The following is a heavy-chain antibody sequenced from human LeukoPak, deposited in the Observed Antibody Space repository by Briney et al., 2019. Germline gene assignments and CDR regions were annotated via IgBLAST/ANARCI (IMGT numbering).Heavy chain of an antibody. D-gene: IGHD3-22*01. CDR3: AKDMESAYDCSGYISPFDS. J-gene: IGHJ4*02. CDR2: IGGSGVRT. CDR1: GFTFSSYE. V-gene: IGHV3-23*01. Sequence: GGSLRLSCAASGFTFSSYEMNWVRQAPGKGLEWVSGIGGSGVRTYYADSVRGRFTISRDNSKNTLYLQMNSLRAEDTAVYYCAKDMESAYDCSGYISPFDSWAQGTLVTVSS.